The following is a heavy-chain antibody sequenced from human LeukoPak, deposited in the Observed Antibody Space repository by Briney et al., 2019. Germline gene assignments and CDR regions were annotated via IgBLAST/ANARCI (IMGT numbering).Heavy chain of an antibody. D-gene: IGHD2-2*01. CDR1: GYTFTSYG. V-gene: IGHV1-18*01. CDR2: ISAYNGNT. Sequence: ASVKVSCKASGYTFTSYGISWVRQAPRQGLEWMGLISAYNGNTNYAQKLQGRVTMTTDTSTSTAYMELRSLRSGDTAVYYCARDPGYCSSTSCPAGYWGQGTLVTVSS. J-gene: IGHJ4*02. CDR3: ARDPGYCSSTSCPAGY.